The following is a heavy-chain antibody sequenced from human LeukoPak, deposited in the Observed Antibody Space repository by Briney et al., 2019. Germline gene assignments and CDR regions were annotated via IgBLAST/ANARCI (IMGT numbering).Heavy chain of an antibody. V-gene: IGHV4-59*01. Sequence: PSETLSLTCTLSDGSISSYYWSWIRQPPGKGLEWIGYIYYSGSTNYNPSLKSRVTISVDTSKNQFSLKLSSVTAADTAVYYCARAVGEYDSSGYYYVAFDIWGQGTMVTVSS. D-gene: IGHD3-22*01. CDR1: DGSISSYY. J-gene: IGHJ3*02. CDR2: IYYSGST. CDR3: ARAVGEYDSSGYYYVAFDI.